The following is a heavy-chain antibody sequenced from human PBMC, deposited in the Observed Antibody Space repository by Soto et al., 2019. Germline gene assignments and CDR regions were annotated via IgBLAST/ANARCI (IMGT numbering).Heavy chain of an antibody. J-gene: IGHJ4*02. CDR3: ARDSGGYYSGGSCPAGFDY. V-gene: IGHV1-46*01. CDR1: GYTFTSYY. Sequence: ASVKVSCKASGYTFTSYYMHWVRQAPGQGLEWMGIINPSGGSTSYAQKFQGRVTMTRDTSTSTVYMELSSLRSEDTAVYYCARDSGGYYSGGSCPAGFDYWDQGTLVTVSS. CDR2: INPSGGST. D-gene: IGHD2-15*01.